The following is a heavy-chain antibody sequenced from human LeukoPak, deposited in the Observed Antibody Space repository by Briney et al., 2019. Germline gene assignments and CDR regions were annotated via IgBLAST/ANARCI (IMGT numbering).Heavy chain of an antibody. J-gene: IGHJ4*02. Sequence: SSETLSLTCTVSGGSISSYYWSWIRQPPGKGLEWIGYIYYSGSTNYNPSLKSRVTISVDTSKNQFSLKLSSVTAADTAVYYCARNYYGSGSSLDYWGQGTLVTVSS. V-gene: IGHV4-59*01. CDR2: IYYSGST. CDR1: GGSISSYY. D-gene: IGHD3-10*01. CDR3: ARNYYGSGSSLDY.